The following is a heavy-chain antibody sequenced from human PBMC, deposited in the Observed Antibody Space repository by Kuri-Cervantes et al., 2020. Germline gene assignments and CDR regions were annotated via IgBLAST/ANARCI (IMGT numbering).Heavy chain of an antibody. CDR1: GYTLTNFD. D-gene: IGHD2-15*01. CDR2: MNPNSGNT. V-gene: IGHV1-8*01. CDR3: ARDKGYCSGGSCYSVHYFYYMDV. Sequence: ASVKVSCKASGYTLTNFDINWVRQATGQGLEWMGWMNPNSGNTGYAQKFQGRVTMTRDTSTSTVYMELSSLRSEDTAVYYCARDKGYCSGGSCYSVHYFYYMDVWGKGTTVTVSS. J-gene: IGHJ6*03.